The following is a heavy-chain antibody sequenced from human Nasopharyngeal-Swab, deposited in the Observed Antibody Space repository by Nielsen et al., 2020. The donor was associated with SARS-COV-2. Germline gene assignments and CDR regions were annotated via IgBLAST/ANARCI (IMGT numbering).Heavy chain of an antibody. CDR2: IDPIDSHT. CDR3: ARQGTFMDV. J-gene: IGHJ6*03. D-gene: IGHD2/OR15-2a*01. Sequence: RQAPGKGLEWEGRIDPIDSHTNYRPSFEGHVTMSVDKYSSTAYLQWSSLKASDTAIYYCARQGTFMDVWGTGTTVTVSS. V-gene: IGHV5-10-1*01.